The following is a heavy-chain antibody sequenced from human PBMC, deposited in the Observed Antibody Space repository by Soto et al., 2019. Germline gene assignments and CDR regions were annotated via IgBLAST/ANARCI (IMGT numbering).Heavy chain of an antibody. CDR1: GGSFSGYY. V-gene: IGHV4-34*01. CDR3: ARAGVGATYGWFDP. J-gene: IGHJ5*02. D-gene: IGHD1-26*01. CDR2: INHSGST. Sequence: SETLSLTCAVYGGSFSGYYWSWIRQPPGKGLEWIGEINHSGSTNYNPSLKSRVTISVDTSKNQFSLKLSSVTAADTAVYYCARAGVGATYGWFDPWGQGTLVTVSS.